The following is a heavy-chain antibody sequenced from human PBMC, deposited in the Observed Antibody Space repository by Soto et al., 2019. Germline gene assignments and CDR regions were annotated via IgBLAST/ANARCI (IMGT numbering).Heavy chain of an antibody. V-gene: IGHV3-15*07. D-gene: IGHD3-3*01. CDR3: SASYDFWRVYTQVALDF. Sequence: EAQLVESGGGLVKPGGSLRLSCAASGLIFSNAWMNWVRQAPGEGLEWVGRIKSKTDGGTTDYTAPVKGRFTISRDDSXCXQYLQMNSLKADDTAVYYCSASYDFWRVYTQVALDFWGQGTLVTVSS. CDR2: IKSKTDGGTT. J-gene: IGHJ4*02. CDR1: GLIFSNAW.